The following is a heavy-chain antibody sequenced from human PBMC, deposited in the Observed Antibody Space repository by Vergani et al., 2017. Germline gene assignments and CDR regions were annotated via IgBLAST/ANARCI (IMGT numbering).Heavy chain of an antibody. CDR1: VYIFKNYY. CDR2: VNFVTGAA. J-gene: IGHJ4*02. V-gene: IGHV1-46*02. CDR3: ARSIGYCTSGSCRPYYFDL. D-gene: IGHD2-15*01. Sequence: QVQLVQSGAAVKKPGASAKVSCTASVYIFKNYYMHWLRLAPGQGFQWMGVVNFVTGAATSPQKFEGRITMTRDTSTATFYMDLSSLKYEDTAIYYCARSIGYCTSGSCRPYYFDLWGQRTLVTVSS.